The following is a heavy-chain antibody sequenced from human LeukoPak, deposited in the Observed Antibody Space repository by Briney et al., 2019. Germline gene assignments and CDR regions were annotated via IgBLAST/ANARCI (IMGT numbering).Heavy chain of an antibody. J-gene: IGHJ4*02. D-gene: IGHD2-2*01. Sequence: PGTSLRLSCAASGFTFSSYGMHWVRQAPGKGLEWVAIISYDGSNKNHADSVKGRFSISRDNSKNTLYLQMNSLRAEDTAVYYCAKPTPLLSAAMAGSEYWGQGTLVTASS. CDR2: ISYDGSNK. V-gene: IGHV3-30*18. CDR1: GFTFSSYG. CDR3: AKPTPLLSAAMAGSEY.